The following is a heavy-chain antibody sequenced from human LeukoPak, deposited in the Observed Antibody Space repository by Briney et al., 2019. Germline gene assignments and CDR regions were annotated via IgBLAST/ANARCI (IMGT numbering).Heavy chain of an antibody. CDR3: ARPTHRLTVTTAIDY. V-gene: IGHV1-2*02. Sequence: GASLKVSCKTSVYTFTSSYIHWGRHTPGEGLQRIGWINPKNGATQYSQNFRGRDTMTRDKSIDTAYMELSSLTSDDTASYYCARPTHRLTVTTAIDYWGQGTLVTVSS. J-gene: IGHJ4*02. CDR1: VYTFTSSY. D-gene: IGHD4-17*01. CDR2: INPKNGAT.